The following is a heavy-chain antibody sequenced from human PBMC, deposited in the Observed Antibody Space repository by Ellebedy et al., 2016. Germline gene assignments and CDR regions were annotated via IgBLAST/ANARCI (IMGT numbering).Heavy chain of an antibody. J-gene: IGHJ5*02. D-gene: IGHD3-9*01. CDR1: GGSISSSNW. Sequence: SETLSLTXAVSGGSISSSNWWSWVRQPPGKGLEWIGEIYHSGSTNYNPSLKSRVTISVDKSKNQFSLKLSSVTAADTAVYYCARLYDILSGYYWFDPWGQGTLVTVSS. V-gene: IGHV4-4*02. CDR2: IYHSGST. CDR3: ARLYDILSGYYWFDP.